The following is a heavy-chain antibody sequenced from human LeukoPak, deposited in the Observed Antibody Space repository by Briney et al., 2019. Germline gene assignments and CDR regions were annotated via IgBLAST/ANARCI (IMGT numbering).Heavy chain of an antibody. Sequence: PGRSLRLSCAASGFTFDDYAMHWVRQAPGKGLEWVSGISWNSGSIGYADSVKGRFTISRDNAKNSQYLQMNSLRAEDTAVYYCARFMVRGVTNYPDRWGQGTLVTVSS. CDR1: GFTFDDYA. CDR2: ISWNSGSI. V-gene: IGHV3-9*01. J-gene: IGHJ5*02. CDR3: ARFMVRGVTNYPDR. D-gene: IGHD3-10*01.